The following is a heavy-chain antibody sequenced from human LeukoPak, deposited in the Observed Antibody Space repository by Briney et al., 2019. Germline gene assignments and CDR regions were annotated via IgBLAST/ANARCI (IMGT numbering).Heavy chain of an antibody. CDR1: GGTFSSYA. CDR2: IIPIFGTA. J-gene: IGHJ4*02. D-gene: IGHD4-23*01. V-gene: IGHV1-69*13. Sequence: SVKVSCKASGGTFSSYAISWVRQAPGQGLEWMGGIIPIFGTANYAQKFQGRVTITADESTSTAYTELSSLRSEDTAVYYCARSLYGGNSNYFDYWGQGTLVTVSS. CDR3: ARSLYGGNSNYFDY.